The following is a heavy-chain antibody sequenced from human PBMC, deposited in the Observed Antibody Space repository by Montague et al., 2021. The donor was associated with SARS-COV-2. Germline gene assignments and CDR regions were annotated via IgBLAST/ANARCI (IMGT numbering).Heavy chain of an antibody. J-gene: IGHJ4*02. Sequence: SETLSLTCAVYGGSFSDYFWTWIRQPPGKGLEWIGEINHRGTSNYNPPLKSRVSISVDASKNQFSLYLGSVTAADTVVYYCARGRQHFNMIVVVMTGGEYYFDYWGQGTLVTVSS. D-gene: IGHD3-22*01. V-gene: IGHV4-34*01. CDR2: INHRGTS. CDR3: ARGRQHFNMIVVVMTGGEYYFDY. CDR1: GGSFSDYF.